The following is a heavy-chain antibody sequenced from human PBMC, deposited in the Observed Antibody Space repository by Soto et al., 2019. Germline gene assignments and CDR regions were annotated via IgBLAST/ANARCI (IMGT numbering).Heavy chain of an antibody. CDR2: IYHSGST. J-gene: IGHJ6*02. V-gene: IGHV4-4*02. CDR3: ASVRGGYYYAMDV. CDR1: GGSISSSNW. Sequence: QVQLQESGPGLVKPSGTLSLTCAVSGGSISSSNWWSWVRQPPGKGLEWIGEIYHSGSTNYNPSPKSRLTIPVDKSKNHFSLKLSSVTAADTAVYYCASVRGGYYYAMDVWGQGTTVTVSS. D-gene: IGHD3-10*02.